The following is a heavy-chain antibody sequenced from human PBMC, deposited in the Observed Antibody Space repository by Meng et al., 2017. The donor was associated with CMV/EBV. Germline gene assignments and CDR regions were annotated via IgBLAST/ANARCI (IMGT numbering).Heavy chain of an antibody. CDR1: GFTFSSYS. CDR3: ARRYCSSTSCPPYYGMDV. Sequence: GESLKISCAAPGFTFSSYSMNWVRQAPGKGLEWVSSISSSSSYIYYADSVKGRFTISRDNAKNSLYLQMNSLRAEDTAVYYCARRYCSSTSCPPYYGMDVWGQGTTVTVSS. CDR2: ISSSSSYI. J-gene: IGHJ6*02. V-gene: IGHV3-21*01. D-gene: IGHD2-2*01.